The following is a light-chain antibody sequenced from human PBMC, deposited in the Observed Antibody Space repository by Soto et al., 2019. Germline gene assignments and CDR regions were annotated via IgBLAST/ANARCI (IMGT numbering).Light chain of an antibody. CDR3: QQYSNGPRT. CDR1: QSVRNN. J-gene: IGKJ1*01. V-gene: IGKV3-15*01. CDR2: GAS. Sequence: EIVMTQSPAILSVSPGEGATLSCRASQSVRNNLAWYQQKPGQAPRLLMYGASTRATGIPARFSGSGSGTEFTLTISSLQSEDFAVYYCQQYSNGPRTFGQGTKVDIK.